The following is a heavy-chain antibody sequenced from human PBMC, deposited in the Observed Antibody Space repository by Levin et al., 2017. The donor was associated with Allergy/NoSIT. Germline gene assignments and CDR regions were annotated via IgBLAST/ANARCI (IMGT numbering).Heavy chain of an antibody. CDR2: INPNSGGT. CDR1: GYTFTGYY. Sequence: ASVKVSCKASGYTFTGYYMHWVRQAPGQGLEWMGWINPNSGGTNYAQKFQGWVTMTRDTSISTAYMELSRLRSDDTAVYYCARAMGGPTYYDFWSGSDYYYYGMDVWGQGTTVTVSS. J-gene: IGHJ6*02. D-gene: IGHD3-3*01. CDR3: ARAMGGPTYYDFWSGSDYYYYGMDV. V-gene: IGHV1-2*04.